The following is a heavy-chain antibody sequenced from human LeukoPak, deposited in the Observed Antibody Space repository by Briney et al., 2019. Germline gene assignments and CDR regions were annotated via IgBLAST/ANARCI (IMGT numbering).Heavy chain of an antibody. CDR3: AREERITMVRGIPNWFDP. J-gene: IGHJ5*02. CDR2: IIPIFGTA. D-gene: IGHD3-10*01. V-gene: IGHV1-69*01. Sequence: SVKVSCKASGGTFSSYAITWVRQAPGQGLEWMGGIIPIFGTANYAQKFQGRVTITADEFTSTAYMELSSLRSEDTAVYYCAREERITMVRGIPNWFDPWGQGTLVTVSS. CDR1: GGTFSSYA.